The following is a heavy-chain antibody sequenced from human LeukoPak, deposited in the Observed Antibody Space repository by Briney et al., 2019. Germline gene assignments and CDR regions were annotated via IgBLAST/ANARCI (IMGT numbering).Heavy chain of an antibody. Sequence: PSETLSLTCTVSGASISGSSHYFWGWIRRPPGKGLEWIGNIFYSGSTYYSPSLKSRVTTSLDTSRNQFSLKLNSVTAADTAVYYCAKSNGYGLVDIWGQGTMVTVSS. CDR3: AKSNGYGLVDI. J-gene: IGHJ3*02. CDR1: GASISGSSHYF. CDR2: IFYSGST. D-gene: IGHD3-10*01. V-gene: IGHV4-39*07.